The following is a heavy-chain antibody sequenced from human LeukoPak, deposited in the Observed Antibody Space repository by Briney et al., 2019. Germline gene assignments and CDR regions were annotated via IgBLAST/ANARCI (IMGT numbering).Heavy chain of an antibody. V-gene: IGHV3-21*01. CDR2: ISSSSSYI. CDR3: ARDHSSLDCYDSSGSFWGY. Sequence: GGSLRLSCAASGFTFSSYSMNWVRQAPGKGLEWVSSISSSSSYIYYADSVKGRFTISRDNAKNSLYLQMNSLRAEDTAVYYCARDHSSLDCYDSSGSFWGYWGQGTLVTVSS. J-gene: IGHJ4*02. D-gene: IGHD3-22*01. CDR1: GFTFSSYS.